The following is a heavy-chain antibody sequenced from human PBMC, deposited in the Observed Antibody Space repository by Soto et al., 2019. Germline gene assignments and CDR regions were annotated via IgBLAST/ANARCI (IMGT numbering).Heavy chain of an antibody. CDR3: ARVPYCSSTSCYNEADY. CDR1: GGTFSSYA. J-gene: IGHJ4*02. V-gene: IGHV1-69*01. CDR2: IIPIFGTA. D-gene: IGHD2-2*02. Sequence: QVQLVHSGAEVKKPGSSVKVSCKASGGTFSSYAISWVRQAPGQGLEWMGGIIPIFGTANYAQKFQGRVTITADESTSTAYMELSSLRSEDTAVYYCARVPYCSSTSCYNEADYWGQGTLVTVSS.